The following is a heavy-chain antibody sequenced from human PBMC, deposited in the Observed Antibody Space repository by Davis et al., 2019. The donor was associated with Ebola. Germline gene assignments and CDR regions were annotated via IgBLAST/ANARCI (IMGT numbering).Heavy chain of an antibody. CDR2: SRNKENRYST. D-gene: IGHD1/OR15-1a*01. Sequence: GGSLRLSCAASGFAFSVYYMDWVRLTPGKGLEWVGLSRNKENRYSTEYAASVKGRFTISRDDSKNLLYLEMNSLRTEDTAVYYCVTENWYRFESWGQGTLGTVSS. V-gene: IGHV3-72*01. CDR1: GFAFSVYY. CDR3: VTENWYRFES. J-gene: IGHJ4*02.